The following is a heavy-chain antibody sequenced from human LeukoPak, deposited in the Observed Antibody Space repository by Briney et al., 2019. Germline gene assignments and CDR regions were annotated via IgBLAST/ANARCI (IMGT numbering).Heavy chain of an antibody. J-gene: IGHJ3*02. Sequence: ASVKVSCKVSGYTLTELSMHWVRQAPGKGLEWMGGFDPEDGETIYAQKFQGRVTMTEDTSTDTAYMELSSLRPEDTAVYYCATCSSTSCYRRNAFDIWGQGTMVTVSS. CDR3: ATCSSTSCYRRNAFDI. CDR1: GYTLTELS. CDR2: FDPEDGET. V-gene: IGHV1-24*01. D-gene: IGHD2-2*01.